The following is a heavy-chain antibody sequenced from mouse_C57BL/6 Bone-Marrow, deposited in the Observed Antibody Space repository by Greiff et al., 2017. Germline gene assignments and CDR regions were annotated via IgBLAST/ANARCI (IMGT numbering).Heavy chain of an antibody. D-gene: IGHD1-1*01. CDR2: SRNKANDYTT. Sequence: EVKLMESGGGLVQSGRSLRLSCATSGFTFSDFYMEWVRQAPGKGLEWIAASRNKANDYTTEYSASVKGRFIVSRDTSQSILYLQMNALSAEDTAIYYCARDLCYYGSSYWYFDVWGTGTTVTVSA. CDR3: ARDLCYYGSSYWYFDV. V-gene: IGHV7-1*01. CDR1: GFTFSDFY. J-gene: IGHJ1*03.